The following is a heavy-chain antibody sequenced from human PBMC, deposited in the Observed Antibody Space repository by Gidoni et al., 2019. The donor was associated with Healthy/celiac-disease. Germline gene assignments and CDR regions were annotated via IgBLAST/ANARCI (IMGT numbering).Heavy chain of an antibody. Sequence: EVQLVESGGGLVQHGRSLRLSCAASGFTFDDYAMHWVRQAPGKGLEGVSGISWNSGSIGYADSVKGRFTISRDNAKNSLYLQMNSLRAEDTALYYCAKERYSSGWYYFDYWGQGTLVTVSS. CDR2: ISWNSGSI. V-gene: IGHV3-9*01. CDR3: AKERYSSGWYYFDY. D-gene: IGHD6-19*01. J-gene: IGHJ4*02. CDR1: GFTFDDYA.